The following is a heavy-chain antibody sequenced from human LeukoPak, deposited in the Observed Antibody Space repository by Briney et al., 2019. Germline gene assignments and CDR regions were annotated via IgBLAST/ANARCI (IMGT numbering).Heavy chain of an antibody. CDR2: VSGYNANT. J-gene: IGHJ4*02. CDR1: XYTFSRQG. D-gene: IGHD3-22*01. V-gene: IGHV1-18*01. CDR3: AKDIHPGLDSGASCCFDY. Sequence: ASVTVSCKXSXYTFSRQGITXVRQAPGQGLEGMGGVSGYNANTNYAQNLQCRVTMTTDTSTNTAYMELRSLRSDDTAVYYCAKDIHPGLDSGASCCFDYWGQGTPVTVSS.